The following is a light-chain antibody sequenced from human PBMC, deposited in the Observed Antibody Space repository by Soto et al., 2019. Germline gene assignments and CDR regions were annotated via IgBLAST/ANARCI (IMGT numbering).Light chain of an antibody. J-gene: IGLJ2*01. Sequence: QSALTQPPSASGSPGQSVTISCTGTSSDIGGYNYVSWYQHHPGKAPKLMIYEVTKRPSGVPDRFSGSKSGNTASLTVSGLQAEDEADYYCSSNAGSNKMVFGGGTKVTVL. CDR1: SSDIGGYNY. CDR3: SSNAGSNKMV. V-gene: IGLV2-8*01. CDR2: EVT.